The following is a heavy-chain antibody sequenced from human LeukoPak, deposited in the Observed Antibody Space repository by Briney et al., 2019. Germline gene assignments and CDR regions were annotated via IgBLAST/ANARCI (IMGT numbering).Heavy chain of an antibody. Sequence: ASVKVSCKASDYTFTNYDITWVRQAPGHGLEWMGWISAYNGNTYYAQRLQGRVTMTTDTSTSTAYMELRSLRSEDTAVYYCARAVKTIFGVGYYYYMDVWGKGTTVTVSS. CDR1: DYTFTNYD. CDR2: ISAYNGNT. CDR3: ARAVKTIFGVGYYYYMDV. D-gene: IGHD3-3*01. V-gene: IGHV1-18*01. J-gene: IGHJ6*03.